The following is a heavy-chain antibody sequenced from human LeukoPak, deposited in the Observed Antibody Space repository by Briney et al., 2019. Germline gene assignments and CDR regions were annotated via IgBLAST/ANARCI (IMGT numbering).Heavy chain of an antibody. V-gene: IGHV3-21*01. J-gene: IGHJ6*03. CDR1: GFTFSSYS. CDR2: ISSSSSYI. CDR3: ARAGYCSGGSCPRGYYYYMDV. Sequence: PGGSLRLSCAASGFTFSSYSMNWVRQAPGKGLEGVSSISSSSSYIYYADSVKGRFTISRDNAKNSLYLQMNSLRAEDTAVYYCARAGYCSGGSCPRGYYYYMDVWGKGTTVTVSS. D-gene: IGHD2-15*01.